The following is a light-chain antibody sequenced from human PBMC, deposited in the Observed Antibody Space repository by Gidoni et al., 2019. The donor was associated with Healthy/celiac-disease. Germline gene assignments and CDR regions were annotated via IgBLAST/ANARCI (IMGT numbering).Light chain of an antibody. CDR3: QQYNSYLLT. V-gene: IGKV1-5*03. CDR2: KAS. Sequence: DIQMTQSPSTLSASVGDRVTITCRASQSISSWFAWYQQKPGKAPKLLIYKASSLESGVPSRFSGSGSGTEFTLTISSLQPDDFATYYCQQYNSYLLTFXGXTKVXIK. CDR1: QSISSW. J-gene: IGKJ4*01.